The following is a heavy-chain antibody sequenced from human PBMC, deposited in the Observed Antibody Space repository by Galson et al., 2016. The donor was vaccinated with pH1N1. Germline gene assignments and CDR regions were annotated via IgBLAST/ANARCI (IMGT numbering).Heavy chain of an antibody. Sequence: SLRLSCAASGFTFSGQQMDWVRQAPGKGLEWVGRSRKRVNICTTEYATSVQGIFTISRDDVKKSLYLEMNSLKPEDTAVYYCARVLEGGVDVWGQGTSVTVSS. CDR1: GFTFSGQQ. J-gene: IGHJ6*02. CDR2: SRKRVNICTT. V-gene: IGHV3-72*01. CDR3: ARVLEGGVDV.